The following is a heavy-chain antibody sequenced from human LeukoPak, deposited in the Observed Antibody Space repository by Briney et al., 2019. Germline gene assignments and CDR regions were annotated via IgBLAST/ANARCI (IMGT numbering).Heavy chain of an antibody. J-gene: IGHJ4*02. D-gene: IGHD3-3*02. CDR3: AKDSIFGVVIIAYYYFDY. Sequence: GGSLRLSCAASGFTFSSYAMSWVRQAPGKGLEWVSAISGSGGSTYYADSVQGRFTISRDHSKNTLYLQMNSLRAEDTAVYYCAKDSIFGVVIIAYYYFDYWGQGTLVTVSS. CDR1: GFTFSSYA. CDR2: ISGSGGST. V-gene: IGHV3-23*01.